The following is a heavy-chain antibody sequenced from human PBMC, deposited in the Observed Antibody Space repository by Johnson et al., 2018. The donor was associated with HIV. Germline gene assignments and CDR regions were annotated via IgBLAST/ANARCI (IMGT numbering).Heavy chain of an antibody. Sequence: QVQLVESGGGVVQPGGSLRLSCAAFGFTFSTYGIHWVRQAPGKGLEWVAFIRYDGSDKYYVDSVKGRFTISRDNAKNSLYLQMNSLRAEDTAVYYCARDGRKLTYYYDSSGYDDAFDIWGQGTMVTVSS. V-gene: IGHV3-30*02. CDR2: IRYDGSDK. CDR1: GFTFSTYG. J-gene: IGHJ3*02. D-gene: IGHD3-22*01. CDR3: ARDGRKLTYYYDSSGYDDAFDI.